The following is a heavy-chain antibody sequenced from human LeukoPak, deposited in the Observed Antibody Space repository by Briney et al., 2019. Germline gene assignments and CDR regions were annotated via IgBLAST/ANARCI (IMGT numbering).Heavy chain of an antibody. D-gene: IGHD5-18*01. J-gene: IGHJ4*02. CDR1: GYTFTSYD. CDR2: MNPNSGNT. V-gene: IGHV1-8*01. Sequence: ASVKVSCKAFGYTFTSYDINWVRQATGQGLEWMGWMNPNSGNTGYAQKFQGRVTMTRNTSISTAYMELSSLRSEDTAVYYCARGGIQLWSGDYWGQGTLVTVSS. CDR3: ARGGIQLWSGDY.